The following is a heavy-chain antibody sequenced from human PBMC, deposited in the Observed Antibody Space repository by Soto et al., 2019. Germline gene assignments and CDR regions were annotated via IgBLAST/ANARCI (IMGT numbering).Heavy chain of an antibody. Sequence: SETLSLTCTVSGGSISSGGYYWSWIRQHPGKGLEWIGYIYYSGSTYYNPSLKSRVTISVDTSKNQFSLKLSSVTAADTAVYYCARVMVAARYYFDYWGQGTLVTVSS. CDR2: IYYSGST. D-gene: IGHD2-15*01. CDR3: ARVMVAARYYFDY. V-gene: IGHV4-31*03. J-gene: IGHJ4*02. CDR1: GGSISSGGYY.